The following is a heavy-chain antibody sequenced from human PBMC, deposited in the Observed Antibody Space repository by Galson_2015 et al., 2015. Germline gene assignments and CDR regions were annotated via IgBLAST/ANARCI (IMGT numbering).Heavy chain of an antibody. J-gene: IGHJ6*03. D-gene: IGHD3-3*01. CDR1: GGSISSYY. V-gene: IGHV4-59*01. CDR2: IYYSGST. Sequence: ETLSLTCTVSGGSISSYYWSWIRQPPGKGLEWIGYIYYSGSTNYNPSLKSRVTISVDTSKNQFSLKLSSVTAADTAVYYCARARNYDFWSGSRSTDYYYYMDVWGKGTTVTVSS. CDR3: ARARNYDFWSGSRSTDYYYYMDV.